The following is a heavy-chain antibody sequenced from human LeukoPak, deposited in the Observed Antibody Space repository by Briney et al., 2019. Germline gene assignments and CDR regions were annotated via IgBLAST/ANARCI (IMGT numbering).Heavy chain of an antibody. CDR2: IYHSGST. J-gene: IGHJ4*02. Sequence: SETLSLTCTVSGYSISSGYYWGWIRQSPGKGLEWIGSIYHSGSTYYNPSLKSRVTISVDTSKNQFSLKLSSVTAADTAVYYCARDLPVGYWGQGTLVTVSS. V-gene: IGHV4-38-2*02. CDR1: GYSISSGYY. CDR3: ARDLPVGY.